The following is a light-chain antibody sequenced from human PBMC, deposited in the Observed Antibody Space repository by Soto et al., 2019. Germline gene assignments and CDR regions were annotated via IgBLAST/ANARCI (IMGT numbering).Light chain of an antibody. CDR2: EVS. J-gene: IGLJ1*01. CDR1: SSDVGSYNL. V-gene: IGLV2-23*02. Sequence: QSALTQPASVSGSPGQSFTISCTGTSSDVGSYNLVSWYQQHPGKAPKLMIYEVSKRPSGVSNRFSGSKSGNTASLTISGLQAEDEADYYCCSYAGSSTDVFGTGTKVTVL. CDR3: CSYAGSSTDV.